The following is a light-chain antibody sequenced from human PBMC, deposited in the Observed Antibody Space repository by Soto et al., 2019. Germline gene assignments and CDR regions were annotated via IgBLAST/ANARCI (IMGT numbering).Light chain of an antibody. V-gene: IGKV3-20*01. Sequence: EIVLTQSPGTLSLSPGERATLSCRASQSVTSTYLAWYQQKPGQAPRLLIYGASSRAIGIPDRFSGSVSGSDFILTINRLEPEDFAVYYCQQYGSSPTFGQGTRLEMK. CDR1: QSVTSTY. CDR3: QQYGSSPT. J-gene: IGKJ5*01. CDR2: GAS.